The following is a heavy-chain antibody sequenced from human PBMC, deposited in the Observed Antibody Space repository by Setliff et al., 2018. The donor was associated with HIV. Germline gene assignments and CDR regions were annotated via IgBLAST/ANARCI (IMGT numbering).Heavy chain of an antibody. Sequence: GASVKVSCKVSGYTLSELSMHWVRQAPGEGLEWMGGFDPEDGETIYAEKFQGRVTMTRDTSINTAYMELSGLGSDDTAVYYCARQLSNSLESWGQGTPVTVSS. V-gene: IGHV1-24*01. D-gene: IGHD1-1*01. J-gene: IGHJ4*02. CDR1: GYTLSELS. CDR3: ARQLSNSLES. CDR2: FDPEDGET.